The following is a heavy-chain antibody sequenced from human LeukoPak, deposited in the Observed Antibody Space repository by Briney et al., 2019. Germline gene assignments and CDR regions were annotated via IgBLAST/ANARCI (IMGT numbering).Heavy chain of an antibody. CDR3: TREGAGGFDY. D-gene: IGHD3-10*01. CDR1: GFIVSSNY. CDR2: IKQDGSEK. V-gene: IGHV3-7*01. Sequence: PGGSLRLSCAASGFIVSSNYMSWVRQAPGKGLEWVANIKQDGSEKSYVDSVKGRFTISRDNAKNSLYLQMNSLRAEDTAVYCCTREGAGGFDYWGQGTLVTVSS. J-gene: IGHJ4*02.